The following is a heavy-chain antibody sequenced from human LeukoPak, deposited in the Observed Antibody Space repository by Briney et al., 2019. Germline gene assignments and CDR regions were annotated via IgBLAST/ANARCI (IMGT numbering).Heavy chain of an antibody. V-gene: IGHV1-8*01. D-gene: IGHD2-8*01. CDR2: MNPNSGNT. CDR3: ARDGLYCTNGVCSSDI. Sequence: ASVKVSCKASGYTFTSYDINWVRQATGQGLEWMGWMNPNSGNTGYAQKFQGRVTMTRDTSTSTVYMELTSLRSEDTAVYYCARDGLYCTNGVCSSDIWGQGTLVTVSS. J-gene: IGHJ3*02. CDR1: GYTFTSYD.